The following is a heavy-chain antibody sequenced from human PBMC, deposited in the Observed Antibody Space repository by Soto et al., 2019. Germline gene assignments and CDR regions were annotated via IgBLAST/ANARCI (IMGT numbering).Heavy chain of an antibody. J-gene: IGHJ4*02. CDR2: INHSGST. CDR3: ARRAIMITFGGVISPGYFDD. D-gene: IGHD3-16*01. CDR1: GGSFSGYY. V-gene: IGHV4-34*01. Sequence: XESLSVSFAVYGGSFSGYYWSWIRQPPGKGLEWIGEINHSGSTNYNPSLKSRVTISVDTSKNQFSLKLSSVTAADTAVYYCARRAIMITFGGVISPGYFDDWGQGTLVTVSS.